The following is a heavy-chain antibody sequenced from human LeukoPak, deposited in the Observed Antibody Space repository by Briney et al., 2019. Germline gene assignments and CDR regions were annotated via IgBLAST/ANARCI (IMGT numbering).Heavy chain of an antibody. J-gene: IGHJ4*02. CDR1: GFTFSSYW. Sequence: GGSLRLSCAASGFTFSSYWMSWVRQAPGKGLERVANIKQDGSEKYYVDSVKGRFTISRDNAKNSLYLQMNSLRAEDTAVYYCARELTVFGVVIIRLFDYWSQGTLVTVSS. D-gene: IGHD3-3*01. CDR2: IKQDGSEK. V-gene: IGHV3-7*01. CDR3: ARELTVFGVVIIRLFDY.